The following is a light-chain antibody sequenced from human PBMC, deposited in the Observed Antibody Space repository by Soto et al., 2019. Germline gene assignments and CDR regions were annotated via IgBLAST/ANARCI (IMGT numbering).Light chain of an antibody. CDR1: QSVRGD. CDR3: QQCNNWPWT. CDR2: GTS. Sequence: TQFPGTLSASPGGRVVLSCRASQSVRGDLAWFQQKPGRSPRLLIYGTSTRASGVPDRFSGSGSGTDFTLTISSLQSEDFAVYFCQQCNNWPWTFGPGTKVDIK. V-gene: IGKV3-15*01. J-gene: IGKJ1*01.